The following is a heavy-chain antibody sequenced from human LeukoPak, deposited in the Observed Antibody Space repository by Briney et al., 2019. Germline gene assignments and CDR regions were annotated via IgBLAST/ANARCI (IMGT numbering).Heavy chain of an antibody. CDR1: GGTFSSYA. Sequence: SVKVSCKASGGTFSSYAISWVRQAPGQGLEWMGGIIPIFGTANYAQKFQGRVTITTDESTSTAYMELSSLRAEDTAVYYCARSISQNYYDSSGYYWGEGYYFDYWGQGTLVTVSS. CDR2: IIPIFGTA. CDR3: ARSISQNYYDSSGYYWGEGYYFDY. J-gene: IGHJ4*02. V-gene: IGHV1-69*05. D-gene: IGHD3-22*01.